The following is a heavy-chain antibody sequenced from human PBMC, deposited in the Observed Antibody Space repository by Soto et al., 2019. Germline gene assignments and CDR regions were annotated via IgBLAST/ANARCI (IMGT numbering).Heavy chain of an antibody. V-gene: IGHV4-4*02. Sequence: SSETLSRTCAVSGGSIISSTWWSWVRQPPGKGLEWIGEIYHGGNTNYNPSLKSRITISVDRSKNQFSLRLSSVTAAYTAIYYCARNWTWFDPWGQGILVTVSS. D-gene: IGHD1-1*01. CDR1: GGSIISSTW. CDR2: IYHGGNT. J-gene: IGHJ5*02. CDR3: ARNWTWFDP.